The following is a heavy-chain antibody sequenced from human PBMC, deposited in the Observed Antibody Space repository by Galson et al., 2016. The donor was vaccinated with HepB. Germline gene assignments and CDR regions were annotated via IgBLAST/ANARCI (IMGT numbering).Heavy chain of an antibody. CDR3: ARGPQHTIASVTMPDF. Sequence: SLRLSCAASGFTFSRYWMRWVRQAPGKGLEWVANIKKDGSEKYYVDSVKGRFTISRDNAKNSLYLQMNSLRAEDTAVYYCARGPQHTIASVTMPDFWGQGALVTVSS. J-gene: IGHJ4*02. CDR1: GFTFSRYW. V-gene: IGHV3-7*03. D-gene: IGHD4/OR15-4a*01. CDR2: IKKDGSEK.